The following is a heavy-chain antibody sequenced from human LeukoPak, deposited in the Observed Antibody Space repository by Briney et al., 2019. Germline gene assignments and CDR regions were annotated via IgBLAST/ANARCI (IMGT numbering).Heavy chain of an antibody. D-gene: IGHD3-10*01. CDR1: GGAISSGDYY. V-gene: IGHV4-30-4*01. CDR2: IYYSGST. Sequence: SETLSLTCSVSGGAISSGDYYWSWIRQPPGKGLEWIGHIYYSGSTHHNPSLKSRVTISVDTSKNQFSLKLSSVTATDTAVYYCARSLLSAGSGSYGFDPWGQGTLVTVSS. CDR3: ARSLLSAGSGSYGFDP. J-gene: IGHJ5*02.